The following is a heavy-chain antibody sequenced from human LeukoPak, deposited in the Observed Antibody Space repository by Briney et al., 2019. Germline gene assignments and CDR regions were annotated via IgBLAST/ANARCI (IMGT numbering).Heavy chain of an antibody. J-gene: IGHJ6*02. CDR3: AKPKFQVDYGMDV. D-gene: IGHD2-21*01. Sequence: PGGSLRLSCAASGFTFSSYGMHWVRQAPGKGLEWVAVISYDGSNKYYADSVKGRFTISRDNSKNTLYLQMNSLRAEDTAVYYCAKPKFQVDYGMDVWGQGTTATVSS. CDR2: ISYDGSNK. CDR1: GFTFSSYG. V-gene: IGHV3-30*18.